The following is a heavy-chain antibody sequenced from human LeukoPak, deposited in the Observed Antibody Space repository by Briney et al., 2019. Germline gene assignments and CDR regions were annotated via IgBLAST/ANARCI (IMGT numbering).Heavy chain of an antibody. V-gene: IGHV3-21*01. J-gene: IGHJ5*02. CDR2: ISSGRSYI. D-gene: IGHD3-3*01. Sequence: GGSLRLSCAASGFTFSQYWMSWVRQAPGKGLEWVSSISSGRSYIYYADSVKGRFTISRDNAKKSVFLQMNSLRAEDTAVYYCARDRDLGVGNWFDPWGQGTLVTVSS. CDR1: GFTFSQYW. CDR3: ARDRDLGVGNWFDP.